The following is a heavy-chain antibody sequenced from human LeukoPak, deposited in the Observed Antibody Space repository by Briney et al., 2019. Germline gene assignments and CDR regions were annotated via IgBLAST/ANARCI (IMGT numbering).Heavy chain of an antibody. Sequence: PSETLSLTCAVSGGSISSGGYSWSWIRQPPGKGLEWIGYIYYSGSTYYNPSLKSRVTISVDTSKNQFSLKLSSVTAEDTAVYYCARAVRNWNYYLSYYDWHFDLWGRGTLVTVSS. D-gene: IGHD1-7*01. CDR2: IYYSGST. J-gene: IGHJ2*01. CDR3: ARAVRNWNYYLSYYDWHFDL. CDR1: GGSISSGGYS. V-gene: IGHV4-30-4*07.